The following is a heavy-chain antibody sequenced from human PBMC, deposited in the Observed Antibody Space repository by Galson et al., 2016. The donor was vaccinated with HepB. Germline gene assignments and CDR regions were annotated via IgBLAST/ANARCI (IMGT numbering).Heavy chain of an antibody. Sequence: SLRLSCAVSGFSFSDYAMSWVRQGPGKRLEWVSTIRSDGENKHYRDSVKGRFTVSRDNSKNTLDLQMKSRRAEDTAVYYYTNDVGLVMFGLWGRGTLVTVSS. CDR1: GFSFSDYA. V-gene: IGHV3-23*01. D-gene: IGHD2/OR15-2a*01. CDR2: IRSDGENK. J-gene: IGHJ4*02. CDR3: TNDVGLVMFGL.